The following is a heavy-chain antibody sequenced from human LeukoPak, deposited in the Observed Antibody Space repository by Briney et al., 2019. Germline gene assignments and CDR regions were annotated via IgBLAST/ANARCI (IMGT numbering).Heavy chain of an antibody. Sequence: GGSLRLSCAASGFTFDDYGMSWVRQAPGKGLECVTGITWNGASTGFADSVKGRFTISRDNAKNSLYLGMSSLRAEDTALYYCAREYGDYSSYFDLWGRGTLVTVSS. CDR3: AREYGDYSSYFDL. V-gene: IGHV3-20*04. CDR2: ITWNGAST. CDR1: GFTFDDYG. J-gene: IGHJ2*01. D-gene: IGHD4-17*01.